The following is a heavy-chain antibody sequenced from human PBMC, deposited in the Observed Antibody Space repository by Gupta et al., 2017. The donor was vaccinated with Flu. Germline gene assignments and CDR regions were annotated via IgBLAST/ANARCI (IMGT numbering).Heavy chain of an antibody. CDR3: ARHRPSHWIDL. CDR2: LHESGNS. D-gene: IGHD6-6*01. Sequence: QLQLQESGPGLVKPSKTLSLTCNVSGGSLTSSPYYWGWIRQPPGKGLEWIGRLHESGNSNYNPPLESRIIMSIDLSKNQFSLKLKSVTATDTAVYYCARHRPSHWIDLWGQGTLVTVSS. V-gene: IGHV4-39*01. CDR1: GGSLTSSPYY. J-gene: IGHJ5*02.